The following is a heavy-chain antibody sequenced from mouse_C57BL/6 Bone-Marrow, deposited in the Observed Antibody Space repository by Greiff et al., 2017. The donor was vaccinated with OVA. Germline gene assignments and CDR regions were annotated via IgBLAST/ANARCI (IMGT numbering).Heavy chain of an antibody. CDR2: IWRGGST. Sequence: VKLMESGPGLVQPSQSLSITCTVSGFSLTSYGVHWVRQSPGKGLEWLGVIWRGGSTDYNAAFMSRLSITKDNSKSQVFFKMNSLQADDTAIYYCAKRDPRSYAMDYWGQGTSVTVSS. J-gene: IGHJ4*01. D-gene: IGHD3-3*01. V-gene: IGHV2-5*01. CDR3: AKRDPRSYAMDY. CDR1: GFSLTSYG.